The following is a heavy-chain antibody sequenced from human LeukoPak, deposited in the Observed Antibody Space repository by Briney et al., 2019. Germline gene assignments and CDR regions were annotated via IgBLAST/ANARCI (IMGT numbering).Heavy chain of an antibody. V-gene: IGHV3-30*04. CDR3: ARDGTVVTSNYYFDY. Sequence: GGSLRLSCAASGFTFSSYAMHWVRQAPGKGLEWVAVISYDGSNKHYADSVKGRFTISRDNSKNTLYLQMNSLRAEDTAVYYCARDGTVVTSNYYFDYWCQGTLVTVSS. CDR1: GFTFSSYA. D-gene: IGHD4-23*01. CDR2: ISYDGSNK. J-gene: IGHJ4*02.